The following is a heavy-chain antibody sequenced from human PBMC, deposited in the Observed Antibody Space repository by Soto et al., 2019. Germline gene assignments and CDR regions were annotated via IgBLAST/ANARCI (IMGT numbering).Heavy chain of an antibody. D-gene: IGHD3-16*01. V-gene: IGHV1-69*12. CDR1: GGTFSSYA. Sequence: QVQLVQSGAEVKKPGSSVKVSCKASGGTFSSYAISWVRQAPGQGLEWMGGIIPIFGTANYAQKFQGRVTIXAXXSTSTAYMELSSLRSEDTAVYYCVSKGLRRYGMDVWGQGTTVTVSS. CDR2: IIPIFGTA. J-gene: IGHJ6*02. CDR3: VSKGLRRYGMDV.